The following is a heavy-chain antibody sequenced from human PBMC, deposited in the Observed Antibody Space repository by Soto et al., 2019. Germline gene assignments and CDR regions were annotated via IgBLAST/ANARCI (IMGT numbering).Heavy chain of an antibody. J-gene: IGHJ4*02. Sequence: QITLKESGPTLVKPTQTLTLTCTFSGFSLNTGGVGVGWIRQPPGKALEWLALIYWDDDKRYSPSLKSRLTIAKDNSKNQLVLTMTNMDPVDTATYYCARRPASVNYPYYFDYWGQGTLVTVSS. V-gene: IGHV2-5*02. D-gene: IGHD4-4*01. CDR2: IYWDDDK. CDR1: GFSLNTGGVG. CDR3: ARRPASVNYPYYFDY.